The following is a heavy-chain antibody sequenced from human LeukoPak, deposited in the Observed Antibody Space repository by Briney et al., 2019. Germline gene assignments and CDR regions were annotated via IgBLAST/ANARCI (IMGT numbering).Heavy chain of an antibody. V-gene: IGHV3-23*01. CDR3: AKDFKVGPTTKCFQT. D-gene: IGHD1-26*01. CDR2: ISISGDTT. Sequence: GGSLRLSCAPSGFTVRSYYMSWVRQAPGKGVECVSSISISGDTTYYADSVKGRCTISRDTSKNTVYLEVSSLSVEDTAIYFCAKDFKVGPTTKCFQTWGQGTLVTVSS. CDR1: GFTVRSYY. J-gene: IGHJ1*01.